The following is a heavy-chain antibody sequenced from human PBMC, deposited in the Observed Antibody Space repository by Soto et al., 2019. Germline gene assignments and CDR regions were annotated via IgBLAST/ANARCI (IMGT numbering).Heavy chain of an antibody. CDR2: IYDSGIT. D-gene: IGHD3-9*01. V-gene: IGHV4-59*08. Sequence: PSETLSLTCTVSGGSMSGYYWSWIRQPPGRALEWIASIYDSGITDYNPSLESRVTISIDTSKNHFSLKLNSLTAADTAVYYCARLGIFDILSGNWFDLWGQGTLVTVSS. CDR1: GGSMSGYY. J-gene: IGHJ5*02. CDR3: ARLGIFDILSGNWFDL.